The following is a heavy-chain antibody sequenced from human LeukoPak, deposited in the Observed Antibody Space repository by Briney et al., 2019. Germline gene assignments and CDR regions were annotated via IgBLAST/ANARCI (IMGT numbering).Heavy chain of an antibody. D-gene: IGHD3-10*01. CDR2: ISYSGST. CDR1: GGSIRNYY. J-gene: IGHJ4*02. Sequence: PSETLSLTCSVSGGSIRNYYWSWIRQPPGKGLEYIGYISYSGSTNYNPSLKSRVTISVDTSKDQFSLKLSSVTAADTAIYYCASFYGSGFSFDYWGQGTLVTVSS. V-gene: IGHV4-59*08. CDR3: ASFYGSGFSFDY.